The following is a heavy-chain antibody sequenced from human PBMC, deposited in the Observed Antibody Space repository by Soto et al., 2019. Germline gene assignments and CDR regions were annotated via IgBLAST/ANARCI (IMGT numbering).Heavy chain of an antibody. D-gene: IGHD1-26*01. CDR1: GFTFSSYD. Sequence: GGSLRLSCAASGFTFSSYDMHWVRQATGKGLEWVSAIGTAGDTYYPGSVKGRFTISRENAKNSLYLQMNSLRAEDTAVYYCARDRTLSGSYYLTDYYYGMDVWGQGTTVTVSS. CDR3: ARDRTLSGSYYLTDYYYGMDV. V-gene: IGHV3-13*01. J-gene: IGHJ6*02. CDR2: IGTAGDT.